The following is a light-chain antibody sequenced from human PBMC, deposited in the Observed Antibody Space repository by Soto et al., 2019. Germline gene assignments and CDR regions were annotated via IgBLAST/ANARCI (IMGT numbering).Light chain of an antibody. CDR1: SSDVGGHKY. CDR2: EVN. Sequence: QSALTQPPSASGSPGQSVTISCTGTSSDVGGHKYVSWYQPHPGKAPKLMIFEVNKRPSGVPDRFSGSKSGNTASLTVSGLQAEDEAAYYCSSYAGINNLGVFGTGTKLTVL. CDR3: SSYAGINNLGV. J-gene: IGLJ1*01. V-gene: IGLV2-8*01.